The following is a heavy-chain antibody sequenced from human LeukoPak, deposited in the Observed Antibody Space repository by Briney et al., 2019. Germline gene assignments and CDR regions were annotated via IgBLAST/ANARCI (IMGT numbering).Heavy chain of an antibody. D-gene: IGHD3-9*01. Sequence: GGSLRLSCAASGFTFSSYSMNWVRQAPGKGLEWISGIHWNGDTTNYAASVEGRFTISRDNAKNSLYLQMNSLRAEDTALYYCARGLRYYYYYYMDVWGKGTTVTVSS. CDR3: ARGLRYYYYYYMDV. V-gene: IGHV3-20*04. CDR2: IHWNGDTT. CDR1: GFTFSSYS. J-gene: IGHJ6*03.